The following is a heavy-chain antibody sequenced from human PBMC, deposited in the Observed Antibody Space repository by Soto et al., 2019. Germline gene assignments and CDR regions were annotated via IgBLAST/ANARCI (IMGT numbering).Heavy chain of an antibody. CDR3: ARQEGNGNVWPLDY. D-gene: IGHD2-8*01. CDR2: IHYSGTT. CDR1: GDSIGTTHSY. V-gene: IGHV4-39*01. J-gene: IGHJ4*02. Sequence: QVQLLESGPWLVKPSETLSLTCTVSGDSIGTTHSYWACIRQSPGKGLEWLGNIHYSGTTYYMPSLRRRVTLSVDTSNNQFSLSLNSVPAEDPAVYYCARQEGNGNVWPLDYWGQGILVIVTA.